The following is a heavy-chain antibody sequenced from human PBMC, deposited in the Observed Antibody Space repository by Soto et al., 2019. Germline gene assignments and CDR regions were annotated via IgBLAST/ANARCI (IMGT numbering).Heavy chain of an antibody. CDR3: ARDSGSHLPFDY. V-gene: IGHV3-30-3*01. CDR1: GFTFSSYA. Sequence: QVQLVESGGGVVQPGRSLRLSCAASGFTFSSYAMHWVRQAPGKGLEWVAVISYDGSNKYYADSVKGRFTISRDNSKNTLYLQMNSLRAEDTAVYYCARDSGSHLPFDYGGQGTLVTVSS. D-gene: IGHD2-15*01. J-gene: IGHJ4*02. CDR2: ISYDGSNK.